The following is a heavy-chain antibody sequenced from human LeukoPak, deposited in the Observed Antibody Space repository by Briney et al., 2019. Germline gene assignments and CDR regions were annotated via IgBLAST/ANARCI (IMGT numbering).Heavy chain of an antibody. CDR2: MNPNSGNT. CDR3: ARGSVFGVVPRTDNWFDP. D-gene: IGHD3-3*01. V-gene: IGHV1-8*01. J-gene: IGHJ5*02. Sequence: ASVKVSCKASGYTFTSYDINWVRQATGQGLEWMGWMNPNSGNTGYAQKFQGRVTMTRNTSISTAYMELSSLRSEDTAVYYCARGSVFGVVPRTDNWFDPWGQGTLVTVSS. CDR1: GYTFTSYD.